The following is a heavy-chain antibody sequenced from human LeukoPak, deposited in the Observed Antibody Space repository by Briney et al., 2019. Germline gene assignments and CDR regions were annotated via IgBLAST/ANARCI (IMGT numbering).Heavy chain of an antibody. CDR3: ARDWNRYAY. J-gene: IGHJ4*02. CDR2: FSCSAST. CDR1: GGSISSCTYS. D-gene: IGHD1-1*01. V-gene: IGHV4-39*06. Sequence: SETLSLTCSVSGGSISSCTYSWGWIRQPPGKGLEWIGSFSCSASTYYNPSLKSRVTISVDTSKSQFPLYMDSVTAADTAVYYCARDWNRYAYWGQGTLVTVSS.